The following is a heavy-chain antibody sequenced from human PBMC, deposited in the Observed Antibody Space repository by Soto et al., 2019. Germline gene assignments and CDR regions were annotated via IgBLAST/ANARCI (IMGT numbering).Heavy chain of an antibody. CDR3: ARERLSAVTCLLHY. Sequence: QVHLVQSGAEVKKPGASVKVSCKTSGYPFTSYGINWVRQAPGQGPEWMGWISAYNGKTSDTPKFQGRVTMTTDTSTSTAYMELRSRRSDETAVYYCARERLSAVTCLLHYWGQGTLVTVSS. CDR1: GYPFTSYG. D-gene: IGHD2-21*02. J-gene: IGHJ4*02. V-gene: IGHV1-18*01. CDR2: ISAYNGKT.